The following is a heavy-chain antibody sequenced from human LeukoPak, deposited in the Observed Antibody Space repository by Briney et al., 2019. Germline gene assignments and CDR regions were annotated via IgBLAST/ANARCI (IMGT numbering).Heavy chain of an antibody. J-gene: IGHJ5*02. Sequence: ASVKVSCKASGGTFSSYAISWVRQAPGQGLEWMGGIIPIFGTANYAQKFQGRVTITTDEPTSTAYMELSSLRSEDTAVYYCARGREMVYGFDPWGQGTLVTVSS. CDR1: GGTFSSYA. CDR2: IIPIFGTA. CDR3: ARGREMVYGFDP. D-gene: IGHD2-8*01. V-gene: IGHV1-69*05.